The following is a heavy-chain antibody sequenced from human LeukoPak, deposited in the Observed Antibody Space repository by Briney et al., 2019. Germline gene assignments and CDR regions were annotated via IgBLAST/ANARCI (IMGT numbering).Heavy chain of an antibody. D-gene: IGHD3-3*01. V-gene: IGHV3-30*18. J-gene: IGHJ6*02. CDR3: AKDQSITIFGVAPYGMDV. Sequence: GRSLRLSCAASGFTFSSYGMHWVRQAPGKGLEWVAVISYDGSNKYYADSVKGRFTISRDNSKNTLYLQMNSLRAEDTAVYYCAKDQSITIFGVAPYGMDVWGQETTVTVSS. CDR2: ISYDGSNK. CDR1: GFTFSSYG.